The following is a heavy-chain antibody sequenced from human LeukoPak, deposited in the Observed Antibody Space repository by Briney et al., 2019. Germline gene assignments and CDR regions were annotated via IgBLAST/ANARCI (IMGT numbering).Heavy chain of an antibody. CDR3: ARAGAVVDNWFDH. CDR2: ISGYNGKT. D-gene: IGHD2-15*01. V-gene: IGHV1-18*03. J-gene: IGHJ5*02. Sequence: ASVKVSCKASGYTFNTYGITWVRQAPGQGLEWMGWISGYNGKTKYAQKLQDRVTMTTDTSTTTAYMELRSLRFDDMAVYYCARAGAVVDNWFDHWGQGTLVTVSS. CDR1: GYTFNTYG.